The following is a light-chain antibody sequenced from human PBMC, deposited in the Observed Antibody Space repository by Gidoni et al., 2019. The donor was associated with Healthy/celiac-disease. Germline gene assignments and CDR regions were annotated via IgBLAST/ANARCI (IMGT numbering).Light chain of an antibody. CDR3: CSYAGSDVV. CDR1: SSDVGSYNL. CDR2: EGS. J-gene: IGLJ2*01. V-gene: IGLV2-23*01. Sequence: QSALTQPASESGSPGQSLTISCTGTSSDVGSYNLVSLYQQHPGKAPKLMIYEGSKRPSGVSNRFSGSKSGNTASLTISGLQAEDEADYYCCSYAGSDVVFGGGTKLTVL.